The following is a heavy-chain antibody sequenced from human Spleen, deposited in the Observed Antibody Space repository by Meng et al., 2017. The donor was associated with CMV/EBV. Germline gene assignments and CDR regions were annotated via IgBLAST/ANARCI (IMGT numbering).Heavy chain of an antibody. CDR2: IIPIFGTV. CDR3: GRSLSVATDSGIDS. CDR1: GYTFSGYY. D-gene: IGHD2-15*01. Sequence: SVKVSCKASGYTFSGYYMHWVRQAPGQGLEWMGGIIPIFGTVNYAQRFQGRVSITADESTSTAHMELTSLRSEDTAVYYCGRSLSVATDSGIDSWGQGTLVTVSS. V-gene: IGHV1-69*13. J-gene: IGHJ4*02.